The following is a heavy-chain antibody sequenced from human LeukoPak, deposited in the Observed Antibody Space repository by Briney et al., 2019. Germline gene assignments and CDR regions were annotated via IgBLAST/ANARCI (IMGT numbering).Heavy chain of an antibody. Sequence: TSETLSLTCAVYGGSFSGYYWSWIRQPPGKGLEWIGEINHSGSTNYNPSLKSRVTISVDTSKNQFSLKLSSVTAADTAVYYCARAPVAVAGYVYWGQGTLVTVSS. J-gene: IGHJ4*02. CDR2: INHSGST. D-gene: IGHD6-19*01. CDR3: ARAPVAVAGYVY. V-gene: IGHV4-34*01. CDR1: GGSFSGYY.